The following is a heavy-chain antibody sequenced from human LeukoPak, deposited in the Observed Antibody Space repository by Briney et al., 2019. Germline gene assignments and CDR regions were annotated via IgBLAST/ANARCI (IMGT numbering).Heavy chain of an antibody. CDR3: ARSLVVPALFDY. Sequence: SETLSLTYTVSGGSISSYYWSWIRQPPGKGLEWIGYIYYSGSTNYNPSLKSRVTISVDTSKNQFSLKLSSVTAADTAVYYCARSLVVPALFDYWGQGTLVTASS. V-gene: IGHV4-59*01. D-gene: IGHD2-2*01. CDR1: GGSISSYY. CDR2: IYYSGST. J-gene: IGHJ4*02.